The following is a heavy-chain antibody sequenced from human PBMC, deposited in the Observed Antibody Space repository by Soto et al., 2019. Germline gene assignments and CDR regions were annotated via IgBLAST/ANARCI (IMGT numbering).Heavy chain of an antibody. V-gene: IGHV4-59*01. CDR2: IYYSGST. Sequence: SETLSLTCTVSGGSISSYYWSWIRQPPGKGLEWIGYIYYSGSTNYNPSLKSRITISVDTSKNQFSLKLSSVTAADTAVYYCARVQDYYYYYMDVWGKGTTVTVSS. CDR3: ARVQDYYYYYMDV. CDR1: GGSISSYY. J-gene: IGHJ6*03. D-gene: IGHD1-1*01.